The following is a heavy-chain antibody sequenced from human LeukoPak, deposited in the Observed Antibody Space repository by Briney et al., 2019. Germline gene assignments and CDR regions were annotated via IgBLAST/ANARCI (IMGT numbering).Heavy chain of an antibody. CDR2: ISNSDNTI. Sequence: PGGSLRLSCAASGFTFSSYEMNWVRQAPGKGLEWVSYISNSDNTIYYADSVKGRFTISRDNAKNSLYLQMNSLRGEDTAVYYCARGYSYWIHWGQGTLVTVSS. CDR1: GFTFSSYE. J-gene: IGHJ4*02. CDR3: ARGYSYWIH. V-gene: IGHV3-48*03. D-gene: IGHD5-18*01.